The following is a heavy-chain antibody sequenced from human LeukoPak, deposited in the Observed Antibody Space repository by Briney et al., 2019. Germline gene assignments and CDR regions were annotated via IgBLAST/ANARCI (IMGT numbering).Heavy chain of an antibody. CDR2: IYHSGST. J-gene: IGHJ4*02. CDR1: GYSISSGYY. CDR3: ARDVGATPGYFDY. Sequence: SETLSLTCTVSGYSISSGYYWGWIRQPPGKGLEWIGSIYHSGSTYYNPSLKSRVTISVDTSKNQFSLKLSSVTAADTAVYYCARDVGATPGYFDYWGQGTLVTVSS. D-gene: IGHD1-26*01. V-gene: IGHV4-38-2*02.